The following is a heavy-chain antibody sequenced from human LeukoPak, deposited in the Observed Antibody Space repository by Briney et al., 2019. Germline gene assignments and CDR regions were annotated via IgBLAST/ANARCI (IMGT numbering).Heavy chain of an antibody. CDR1: GFTVGSNY. D-gene: IGHD3-9*01. Sequence: GGSLRLSCATSGFTVGSNYMSWVRQAPGRGLEWVSTIFSGGNTYYADSVKGRFTISRDTSRNTLYLQMSSLWVEDTTVYFCARELTWHYYEYWGQGTLVTVSS. CDR2: IFSGGNT. CDR3: ARELTWHYYEY. J-gene: IGHJ4*02. V-gene: IGHV3-53*01.